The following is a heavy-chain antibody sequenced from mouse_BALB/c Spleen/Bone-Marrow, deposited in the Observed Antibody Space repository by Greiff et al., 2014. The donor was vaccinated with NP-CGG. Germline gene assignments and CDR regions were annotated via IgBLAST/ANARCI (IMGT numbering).Heavy chain of an antibody. CDR2: ILPGSGST. CDR1: GYTFSSYW. Sequence: SGAELMKPGASVKISCKATGYTFSSYWIEWVKQRPGHGLEWIGEILPGSGSTNYNEKFKGKATFTADTSSNTAYMQLGSLTSEDSAVYYCARRGISWFAYWGQGTLVTVSA. J-gene: IGHJ3*01. V-gene: IGHV1-9*01. CDR3: ARRGISWFAY.